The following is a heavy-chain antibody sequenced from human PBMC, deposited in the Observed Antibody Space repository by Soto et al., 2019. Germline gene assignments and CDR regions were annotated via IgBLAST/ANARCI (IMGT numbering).Heavy chain of an antibody. CDR2: ISAYNGNT. CDR3: ARELQRTIFGVVTGLPYYFDY. V-gene: IGHV1-18*01. Sequence: ASVKVSCKASGYTFTSYGISWVRQAPGQGLEWMGWISAYNGNTNYAQKLQGRVTMTTDTSTSTAYMELRSLRSDDTAVYYCARELQRTIFGVVTGLPYYFDYWGQGTLVTVSS. D-gene: IGHD3-3*01. CDR1: GYTFTSYG. J-gene: IGHJ4*02.